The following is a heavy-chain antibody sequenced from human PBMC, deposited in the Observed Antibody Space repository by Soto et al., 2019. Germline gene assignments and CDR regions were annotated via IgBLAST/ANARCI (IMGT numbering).Heavy chain of an antibody. CDR1: GFSFSNYN. V-gene: IGHV3-48*02. Sequence: PGGSLRLSCVASGFSFSNYNMNWVRQAPGKGLEWVSYITDSSDTVHYADSVRGRFTISRDNAESSLYLQMNSLRDEDTAVYFCATDFGHGYYLAYWGRGPLVTVSS. CDR2: ITDSSDTV. D-gene: IGHD3-3*01. J-gene: IGHJ4*02. CDR3: ATDFGHGYYLAY.